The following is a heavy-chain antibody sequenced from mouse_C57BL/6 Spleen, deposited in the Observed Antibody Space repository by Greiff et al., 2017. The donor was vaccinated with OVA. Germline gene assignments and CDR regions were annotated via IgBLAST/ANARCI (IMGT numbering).Heavy chain of an antibody. CDR2: IYPRSGNT. Sequence: QVQLKQSGAELARPGASVKLSCKASGYTFTSYGISWVKQRTGQGLEWIGEIYPRSGNTYYNEKFKGKATLTADKSSSTAYMELRSLTSEDSAVYFCARKNEYFDYWGQGTTLTVSS. J-gene: IGHJ2*01. V-gene: IGHV1-81*01. CDR1: GYTFTSYG. CDR3: ARKNEYFDY.